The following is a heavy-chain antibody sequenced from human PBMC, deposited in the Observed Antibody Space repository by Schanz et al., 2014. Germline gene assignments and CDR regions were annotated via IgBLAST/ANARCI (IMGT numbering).Heavy chain of an antibody. Sequence: QVQLVQSGAEVKKPGASVKVSCKASGYTFTSDSMHWVRQAPGQGLEWMGMINPSGGSTTYAQKCQGRVTMTRDTSTSTAYMELRSLRSDDTALYYCTRGGYSYALSAFDIWGQGTMVTVSS. V-gene: IGHV1-46*01. D-gene: IGHD5-18*01. J-gene: IGHJ3*02. CDR1: GYTFTSDS. CDR3: TRGGYSYALSAFDI. CDR2: INPSGGST.